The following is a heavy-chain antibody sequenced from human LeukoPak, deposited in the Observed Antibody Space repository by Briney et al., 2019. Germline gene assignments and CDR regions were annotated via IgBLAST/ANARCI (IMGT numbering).Heavy chain of an antibody. J-gene: IGHJ4*02. V-gene: IGHV1-8*03. CDR2: MNPNSGNT. D-gene: IGHD5-12*01. CDR1: GYTFTSYD. CDR3: AKRIPGSGYQSITN. Sequence: ASVKVSCKASGYTFTSYDINWVRQATGQGLEWMGWMNPNSGNTGYAQKFQGRVTITRNTSITKTYMELSSLRSDDTAVYYCAKRIPGSGYQSITNWGQGTLVTVSS.